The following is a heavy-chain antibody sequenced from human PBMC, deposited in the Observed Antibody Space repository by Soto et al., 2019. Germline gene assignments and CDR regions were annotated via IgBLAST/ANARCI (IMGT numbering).Heavy chain of an antibody. Sequence: QVQLQQWGAGLLKPSETLSLTCAVYGGSFSGYYWSWIRQPPGKGLEWIGEINHSGSTNYNPSLKSRVTISADTSKNQFSLKLSSVTAADTAVYYCAREGYRGYSYGGLDYWGQGTLVTVSS. D-gene: IGHD5-18*01. V-gene: IGHV4-34*01. CDR2: INHSGST. CDR3: AREGYRGYSYGGLDY. J-gene: IGHJ4*02. CDR1: GGSFSGYY.